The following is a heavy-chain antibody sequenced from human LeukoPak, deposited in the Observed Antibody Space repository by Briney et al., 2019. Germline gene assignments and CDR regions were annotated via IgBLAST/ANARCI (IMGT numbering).Heavy chain of an antibody. D-gene: IGHD3-22*01. CDR1: GGSISSHY. V-gene: IGHV4-59*11. J-gene: IGHJ4*02. CDR3: ARVMYYYDGLDY. CDR2: IYYSGST. Sequence: SETLSLTCTVSGGSISSHYWSWIRQPPGKGLEWIGYIYYSGSTNYNPSLKSRVTISVDTSKNQFSLKLSSVTAADTAVYYCARVMYYYDGLDYWGQGTLVTVSS.